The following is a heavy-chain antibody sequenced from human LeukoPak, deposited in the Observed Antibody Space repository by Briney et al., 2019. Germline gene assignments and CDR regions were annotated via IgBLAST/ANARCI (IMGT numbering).Heavy chain of an antibody. CDR1: GGSISSSSYY. CDR3: ARDEGGSYDY. D-gene: IGHD1-26*01. CDR2: IYYSGST. V-gene: IGHV4-39*07. Sequence: SETLSLTCTVSGGSISSSSYYWGWIRQPPGKGLEWIGSIYYSGSTYYNPSLKSRVTIPVDTSKNQLSLKLSSVTAADTAVYYCARDEGGSYDYWGQGTLVTVSS. J-gene: IGHJ4*02.